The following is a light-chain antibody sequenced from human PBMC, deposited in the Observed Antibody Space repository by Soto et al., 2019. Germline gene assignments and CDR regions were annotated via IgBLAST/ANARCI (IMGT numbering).Light chain of an antibody. J-gene: IGLJ2*01. Sequence: QSVLTQPASVSGSPGQSITISCTGTSSNIGDYNYVSWYQQHPGKAPKLMIYEVSNRPSGVSNRFSGSTSGNTASLTISGLQAEDEDDYYCSSYTSSTIVVFGGGTKLTVL. CDR1: SSNIGDYNY. CDR2: EVS. V-gene: IGLV2-14*01. CDR3: SSYTSSTIVV.